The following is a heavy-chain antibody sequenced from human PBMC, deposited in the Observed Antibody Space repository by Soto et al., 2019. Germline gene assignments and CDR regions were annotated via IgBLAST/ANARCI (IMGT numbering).Heavy chain of an antibody. V-gene: IGHV3-23*01. CDR1: GFTFSTYA. CDR3: AKDLFPTSGQRFFFES. J-gene: IGHJ4*02. Sequence: PGGSLRLSSAASGFTFSTYAMTWVRQAPGRGLEWVSTILHDETPFYTDSVKGRFTISRDNVRGTLYLQMNGLWVEDAALYFCAKDLFPTSGQRFFFESWGQGSLVTVSS. D-gene: IGHD2-21*01. CDR2: ILHDETP.